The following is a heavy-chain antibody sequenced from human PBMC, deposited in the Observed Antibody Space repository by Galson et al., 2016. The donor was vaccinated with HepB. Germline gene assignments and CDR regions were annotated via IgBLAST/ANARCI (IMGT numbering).Heavy chain of an antibody. CDR1: GYTFTSYG. V-gene: IGHV1-18*01. D-gene: IGHD1-26*01. Sequence: SVKVSCKASGYTFTSYGVSWVRQAPGQGPEWVSWISTYNGDTYYAQRFQDRVIMTTDRSTSTVSMELRSLRSDDTAVYYCTRDRVGHSDAFDIWGQGTMVIVSS. J-gene: IGHJ3*02. CDR3: TRDRVGHSDAFDI. CDR2: ISTYNGDT.